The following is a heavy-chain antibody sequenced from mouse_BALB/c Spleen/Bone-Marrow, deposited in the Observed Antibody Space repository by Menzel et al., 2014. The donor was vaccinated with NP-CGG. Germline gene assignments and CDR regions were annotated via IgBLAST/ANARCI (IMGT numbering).Heavy chain of an antibody. V-gene: IGHV1S34*01. CDR2: ISCYNGAT. J-gene: IGHJ4*01. Sequence: LVKTGASVKISCKASGYSFTGYYMHWVKQSHGKSLEWIGYISCYNGATSYNQNFKGKATFTVDTSSSAAYMQFNRLTSENSAVSYCVRGEKPIVYYAMDYWGQGTSVTVSS. CDR3: VRGEKPIVYYAMDY. CDR1: GYSFTGYY.